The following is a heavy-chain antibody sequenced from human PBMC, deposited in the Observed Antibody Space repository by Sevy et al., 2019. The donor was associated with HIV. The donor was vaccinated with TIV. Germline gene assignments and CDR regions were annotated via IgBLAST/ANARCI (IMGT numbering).Heavy chain of an antibody. D-gene: IGHD5-12*01. CDR3: ARGGQMATYYFDY. CDR1: GYSFTNYW. Sequence: GESLKISCKGSGYSFTNYWVGWVRQMSGKGLEWMGIMYPGDSDTRYSPSFKGQVTISAAKAISTAYLRWSSLEASDTAMYYCARGGQMATYYFDYWGQGSLVTVSS. J-gene: IGHJ4*02. CDR2: MYPGDSDT. V-gene: IGHV5-51*01.